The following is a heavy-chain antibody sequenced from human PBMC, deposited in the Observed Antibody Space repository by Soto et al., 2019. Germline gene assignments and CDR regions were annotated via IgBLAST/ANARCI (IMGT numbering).Heavy chain of an antibody. D-gene: IGHD6-13*01. CDR1: GFTFSSYS. V-gene: IGHV3-21*01. J-gene: IGHJ6*02. CDR2: ISSSSSYI. Sequence: GGSLRLSCAASGFTFSSYSMNWVRQAPGKGLEWVSSISSSSSYIYYADSVKGRFTISRDNAKNSLYLQMNSLRAEDTAVYYCARDLGSSSNYGMDVWGQGTTVTVS. CDR3: ARDLGSSSNYGMDV.